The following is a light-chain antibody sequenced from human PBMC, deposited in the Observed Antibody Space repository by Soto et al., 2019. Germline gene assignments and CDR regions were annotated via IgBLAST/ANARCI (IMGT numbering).Light chain of an antibody. CDR2: WAS. CDR1: QSVLYSPNNKNY. V-gene: IGKV4-1*01. Sequence: DIVMTQSPDSLAVSLGERATINCKSSQSVLYSPNNKNYLAWYQQKPGQPPKLLIYWASTRESGVPDRFSGSGSGTDFTLTISSLQAEDVAVYYCQQYYTLPLTFGGGTKVDIK. J-gene: IGKJ4*01. CDR3: QQYYTLPLT.